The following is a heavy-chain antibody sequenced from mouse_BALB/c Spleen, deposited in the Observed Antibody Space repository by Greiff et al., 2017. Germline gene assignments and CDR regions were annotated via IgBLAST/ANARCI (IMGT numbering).Heavy chain of an antibody. V-gene: IGHV14-3*02. CDR2: IDPANGNT. CDR1: GFNIKDTY. CDR3: ARTYYRFAY. J-gene: IGHJ3*01. D-gene: IGHD2-12*01. Sequence: VQLKESGAELVKPGASVKLSCTASGFNIKDTYMHWVKQRPEQGLEWIGRIDPANGNTKYDPKFQGKATITADTSSNTAYLQLSSLTSEDTAVYYCARTYYRFAYWGQGTLVTVSA.